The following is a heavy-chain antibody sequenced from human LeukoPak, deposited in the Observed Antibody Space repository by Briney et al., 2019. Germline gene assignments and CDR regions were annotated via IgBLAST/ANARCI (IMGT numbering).Heavy chain of an antibody. CDR1: GGSISSYY. V-gene: IGHV4-59*01. D-gene: IGHD2-2*01. Sequence: SETLSLTCTVSGGSISSYYWSWIRQPPGKGLEWLGYIYYSGSTNYNPSLKSRVTISVDTSKNQFSLKLSSVTAADTAVYYCARGWSTSCPVDYWGQGTLVTVSS. CDR2: IYYSGST. J-gene: IGHJ4*02. CDR3: ARGWSTSCPVDY.